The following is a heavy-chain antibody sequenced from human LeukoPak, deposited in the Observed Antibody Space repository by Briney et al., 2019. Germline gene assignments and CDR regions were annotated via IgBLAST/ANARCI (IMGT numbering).Heavy chain of an antibody. J-gene: IGHJ4*02. D-gene: IGHD3-22*01. CDR3: ATLPGEGYYDRSGYVDY. CDR1: GYTFTGFY. CDR2: VNPKRGVT. Sequence: GASVKVSCEASGYTFTGFYIYWLRQAPRKAPEWMGWVNPKRGVTNYAQKFQGRVTMTRDTSIRTAYMELSSLRSDDTAVYYCATLPGEGYYDRSGYVDYWGQGTLVTVSS. V-gene: IGHV1-2*02.